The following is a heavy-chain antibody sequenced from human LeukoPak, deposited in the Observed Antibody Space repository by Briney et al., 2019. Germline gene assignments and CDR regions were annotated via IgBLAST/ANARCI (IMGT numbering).Heavy chain of an antibody. V-gene: IGHV1-69*13. CDR3: FIKQKAAYEIFDY. J-gene: IGHJ4*02. CDR1: AATFSSYA. CDR2: IIPIFGTA. D-gene: IGHD2-21*01. Sequence: SVKVSCKASAATFSSYAISWVRQAPGQGLQWMGRIIPIFGTANYAQKFQGRVTITPDESTSTAYMELSSLRSEDTAVYYCFIKQKAAYEIFDYWGQGTLVTVSS.